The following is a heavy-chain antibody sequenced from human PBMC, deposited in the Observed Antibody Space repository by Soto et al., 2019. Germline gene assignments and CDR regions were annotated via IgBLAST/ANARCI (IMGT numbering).Heavy chain of an antibody. CDR1: GFTFSSYA. V-gene: IGHV3-23*01. CDR2: ISGSGGST. CDR3: AKEDSRGIHYYGSYTPLDY. Sequence: PGGSLRLSCAASGFTFSSYAMSWVRQAPGKGLEWVSAISGSGGSTYYADSVKGRFTISRDNSKNTLYLQMNSLRAKDTAVYYCAKEDSRGIHYYGSYTPLDYSGQGTLVTV. D-gene: IGHD3-10*01. J-gene: IGHJ4*02.